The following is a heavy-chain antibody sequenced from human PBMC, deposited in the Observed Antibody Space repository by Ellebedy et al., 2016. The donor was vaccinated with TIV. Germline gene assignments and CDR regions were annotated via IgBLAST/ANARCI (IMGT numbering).Heavy chain of an antibody. CDR3: GKEPVGGYDYPFDY. J-gene: IGHJ4*02. Sequence: YYAGSVRGRFTISRDNSNNTLYLHMNSLRGEDTVVYFCGKEPVGGYDYPFDYWGRGTLVTVSS. V-gene: IGHV3-23*01. D-gene: IGHD5-12*01.